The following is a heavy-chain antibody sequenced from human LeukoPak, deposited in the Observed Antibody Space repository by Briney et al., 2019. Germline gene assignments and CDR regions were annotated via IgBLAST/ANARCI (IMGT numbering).Heavy chain of an antibody. CDR3: ARDHEQQLSYYGMDV. D-gene: IGHD6-13*01. CDR1: GGSMTNHY. CDR2: IHYTGDT. J-gene: IGHJ6*02. Sequence: PSETLSLTCTFSGGSMTNHYWSWIRQSPGKGLEWIAYIHYTGDTSYNPSLTSRASVSLDTSKNQLSLKLTSVTAADTAVYYCARDHEQQLSYYGMDVWGQGTTVTVSS. V-gene: IGHV4-59*11.